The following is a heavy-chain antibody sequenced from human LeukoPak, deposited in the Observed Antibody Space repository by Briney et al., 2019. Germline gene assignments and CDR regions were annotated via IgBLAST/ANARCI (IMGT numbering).Heavy chain of an antibody. CDR3: ASTTGLDD. J-gene: IGHJ4*02. D-gene: IGHD1-1*01. CDR2: IDPNSGGT. V-gene: IGHV1-2*02. Sequence: ASVKVSCKASGYTFTGYYMHWVRQAPGQGLEWMGWIDPNSGGTNYAQRFQGRVTMTRDTSSSTAYMELSRLRSDDTAMFYCASTTGLDDWGQGTLVTVSS. CDR1: GYTFTGYY.